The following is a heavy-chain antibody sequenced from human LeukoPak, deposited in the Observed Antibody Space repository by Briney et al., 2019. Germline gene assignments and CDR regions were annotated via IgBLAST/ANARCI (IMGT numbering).Heavy chain of an antibody. Sequence: GGSLRLSCAASGFTSSSYAMHWVRQALGKGLEYVSAISSNGGSTYYANSVKGRFTISRDNSRNTLYLQMGSLRAEDTAVYYCAMGPNGHYYDSSGYPRDQYFQHWGQGTLVTVSS. V-gene: IGHV3-64*01. CDR3: AMGPNGHYYDSSGYPRDQYFQH. D-gene: IGHD3-22*01. CDR1: GFTSSSYA. J-gene: IGHJ1*01. CDR2: ISSNGGST.